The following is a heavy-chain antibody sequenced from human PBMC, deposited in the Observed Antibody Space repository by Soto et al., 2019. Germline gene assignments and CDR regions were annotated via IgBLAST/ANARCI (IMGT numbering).Heavy chain of an antibody. V-gene: IGHV4-59*02. CDR2: IYYTGST. D-gene: IGHD4-17*01. Sequence: PSETLSLPCTVSGGSVSPNYRTWIRQSPGKGLEWIGYIYYTGSTKYNPSLTRRVTISLDTSKNQFSLRLTSVTSADTALYYGARGGSYGDFFDDWGQGAQVTVSS. CDR3: ARGGSYGDFFDD. CDR1: GGSVSPNY. J-gene: IGHJ4*02.